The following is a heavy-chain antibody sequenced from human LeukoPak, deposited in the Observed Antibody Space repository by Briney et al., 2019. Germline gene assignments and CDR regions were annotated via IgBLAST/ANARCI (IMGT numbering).Heavy chain of an antibody. D-gene: IGHD3-22*01. CDR2: MNPNSGNT. J-gene: IGHJ4*02. CDR1: GYTFISYD. CDR3: ARRPAYYYDSSGYYSGPYYFDY. Sequence: ASVKVSCKASGYTFISYDINWVRQATGQGLEWMGWMNPNSGNTGYAQKFQGRVTMTRNTSISTAYMELSSLRSEDTAVYYCARRPAYYYDSSGYYSGPYYFDYWGQGTLVTVSS. V-gene: IGHV1-8*01.